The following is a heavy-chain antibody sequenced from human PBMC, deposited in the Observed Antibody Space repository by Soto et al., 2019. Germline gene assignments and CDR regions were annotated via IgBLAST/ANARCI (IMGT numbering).Heavy chain of an antibody. CDR3: ARDGERDTGLNFYYYLHGMDA. Sequence: ASVKVSCKVSGYTFTTYGISWVRQAPGQGLEWMGWISPYNGTTKYAEKFQGEMTMTTDTATSTAYMDLRSLRSDDTAVYYCARDGERDTGLNFYYYLHGMDAWGQGTRVTVSS. J-gene: IGHJ6*02. V-gene: IGHV1-18*04. CDR1: GYTFTTYG. D-gene: IGHD1-1*01. CDR2: ISPYNGTT.